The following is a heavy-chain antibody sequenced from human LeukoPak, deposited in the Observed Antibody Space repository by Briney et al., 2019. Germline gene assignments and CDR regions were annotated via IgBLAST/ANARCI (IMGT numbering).Heavy chain of an antibody. CDR2: ISYDGSNK. CDR3: ARGPNWFDP. CDR1: GFTFSSYG. V-gene: IGHV3-30*03. J-gene: IGHJ5*02. Sequence: PGGSLRLSCAASGFTFSSYGMHWVRQAPGKGLEWVAVISYDGSNKYYADFVKGRFTISRDNSKNTLYLQMNSLRAEDTAVYYCARGPNWFDPWGQGTLVTVSS.